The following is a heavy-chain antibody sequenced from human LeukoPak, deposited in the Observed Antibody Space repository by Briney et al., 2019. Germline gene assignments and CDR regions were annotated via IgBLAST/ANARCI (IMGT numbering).Heavy chain of an antibody. CDR3: AKGNAPYCSGGSCYPLDY. D-gene: IGHD2-15*01. J-gene: IGHJ4*02. V-gene: IGHV3-23*01. Sequence: GGSLRLSCAASGFTFSSYAMSWVRQAPGKGLEWVSAISGSGGSTYYADSVKGWFTISRDNSKNTLYLQMNSLRAEDTALYYCAKGNAPYCSGGSCYPLDYWGQGTLVTVSS. CDR2: ISGSGGST. CDR1: GFTFSSYA.